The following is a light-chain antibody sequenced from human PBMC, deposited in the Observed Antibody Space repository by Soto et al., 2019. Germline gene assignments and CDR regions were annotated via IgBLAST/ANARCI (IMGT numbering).Light chain of an antibody. J-gene: IGKJ1*01. CDR2: KAS. CDR3: QHYNSYSEA. V-gene: IGKV1-5*03. CDR1: QSVSGW. Sequence: IQMTQSPSTLYSSLGDTVTVTCRASQSVSGWLAWYQQKPGKAPKLLIYKASSLESGVPSRFSGSGSGTEFTLTISSLQTDDFATYYCQHYNSYSEAFGQGTKVDIK.